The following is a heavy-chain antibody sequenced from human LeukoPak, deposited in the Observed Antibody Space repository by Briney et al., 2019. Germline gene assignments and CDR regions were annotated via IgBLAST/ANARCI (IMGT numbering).Heavy chain of an antibody. V-gene: IGHV3-66*01. J-gene: IGHJ4*02. Sequence: GGSLRLSCAASGFTVSSNYMSWVRQAPGKGLEWVSVIYSGGSTYCADSVKGRFTISRDNSKNTLYLQMNSLRAEDTTVYYCARESADDYVWGSYRSYGLDYWGQGTLVTVSS. CDR2: IYSGGST. CDR1: GFTVSSNY. D-gene: IGHD3-16*02. CDR3: ARESADDYVWGSYRSYGLDY.